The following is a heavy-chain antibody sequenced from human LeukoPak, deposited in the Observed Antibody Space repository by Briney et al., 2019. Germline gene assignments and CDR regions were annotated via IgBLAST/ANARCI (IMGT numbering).Heavy chain of an antibody. J-gene: IGHJ3*02. V-gene: IGHV3-23*01. CDR3: AKKRCTTMLVVARGAFDI. Sequence: GGSLRLSCAASGFTFSSYALNWVRQAPGKGLEWVSGISGSGGSTYYADSMKGRLAISRDNSKNTLYLQMNSLRAEDTAMYYCAKKRCTTMLVVARGAFDIWGQGTMVTVSS. D-gene: IGHD3-22*01. CDR2: ISGSGGST. CDR1: GFTFSSYA.